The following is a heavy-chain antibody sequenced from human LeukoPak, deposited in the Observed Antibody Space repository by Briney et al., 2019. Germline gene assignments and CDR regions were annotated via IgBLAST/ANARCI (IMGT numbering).Heavy chain of an antibody. CDR3: ARLGYYYYYMDV. V-gene: IGHV4-59*01. D-gene: IGHD3-16*01. CDR1: GGSISSYY. J-gene: IGHJ6*03. Sequence: PSETLSLTCTVSGGSISSYYWSWIRQPPGKGLEWIGYIYYSGSTNYNPSLKSRVTISADTSKNQLSLELSSVTAADTAVYYCARLGYYYYYMDVWGKGTTVTVSS. CDR2: IYYSGST.